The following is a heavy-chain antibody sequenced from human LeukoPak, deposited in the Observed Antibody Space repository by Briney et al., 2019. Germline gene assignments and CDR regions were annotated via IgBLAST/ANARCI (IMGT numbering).Heavy chain of an antibody. CDR3: ARDRSITFGGVIVGQYYFDY. Sequence: SVEVSCKASGGTFSSYAISWVRQAPGQGLEWMGGIIPIFGTANYAQKFQGRVTITADESTSTAYMELSSLRSEDTAVYYCARDRSITFGGVIVGQYYFDYWGQGTLVTVYS. CDR2: IIPIFGTA. D-gene: IGHD3-16*02. CDR1: GGTFSSYA. J-gene: IGHJ4*02. V-gene: IGHV1-69*13.